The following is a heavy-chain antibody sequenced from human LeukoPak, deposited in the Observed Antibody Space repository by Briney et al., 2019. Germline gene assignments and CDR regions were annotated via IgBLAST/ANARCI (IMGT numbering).Heavy chain of an antibody. J-gene: IGHJ5*02. CDR3: ARDVGFNNGWPA. V-gene: IGHV3-48*03. Sequence: GGSLRLSCVASGFSFKTYEMNWDRQAPGKGLEWISYISVGGSDEDYADSVKGRFSISRDNAKNSLFLQMNSLRVEDTAVYYCARDVGFNNGWPAWGQGTLVTVSS. CDR1: GFSFKTYE. D-gene: IGHD6-19*01. CDR2: ISVGGSDE.